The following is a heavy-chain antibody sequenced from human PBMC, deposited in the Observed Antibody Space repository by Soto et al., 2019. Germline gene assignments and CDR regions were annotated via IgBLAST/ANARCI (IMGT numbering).Heavy chain of an antibody. J-gene: IGHJ5*02. CDR3: ARGKRYPDP. Sequence: PSETLSLTCAVYGGSFSGYYWSWVRQPPGKGLEWIGEINHSGSTNYNPSLKSRVTISVDTSKNQFSLKLSSVTAADTAVYYCARGKRYPDPWGQGTLVTVSS. CDR1: GGSFSGYY. V-gene: IGHV4-34*01. D-gene: IGHD2-15*01. CDR2: INHSGST.